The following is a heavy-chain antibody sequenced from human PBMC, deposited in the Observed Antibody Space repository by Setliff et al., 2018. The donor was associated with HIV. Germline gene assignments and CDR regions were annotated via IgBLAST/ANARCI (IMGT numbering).Heavy chain of an antibody. CDR2: IHPSGGST. Sequence: GASVKVSCKASGYTFTSYYIHWVRQAPGQGLEWMGVIHPSGGSTSYAQSFQDRVTMTRDTSTSTVDMELSSLRSDDTAVYYCARGMDYYDTSGYYQYYFDYWGQGTLVTVSS. V-gene: IGHV1-46*01. CDR1: GYTFTSYY. J-gene: IGHJ4*02. D-gene: IGHD3-22*01. CDR3: ARGMDYYDTSGYYQYYFDY.